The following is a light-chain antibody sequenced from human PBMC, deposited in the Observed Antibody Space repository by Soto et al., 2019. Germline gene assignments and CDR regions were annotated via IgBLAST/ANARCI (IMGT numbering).Light chain of an antibody. Sequence: EIVMTQSPATLSVSPGERVTLSCRASQSVMNNLAWYQHKPGQAPRLLISYASTGATVNPARFTVSGYGTDFTLTISSLQPEDLATYHCQQRYKTSLSSFGQGTKLEIK. V-gene: IGKV3-15*01. CDR2: YAS. J-gene: IGKJ2*01. CDR3: QQRYKTSLSS. CDR1: QSVMNN.